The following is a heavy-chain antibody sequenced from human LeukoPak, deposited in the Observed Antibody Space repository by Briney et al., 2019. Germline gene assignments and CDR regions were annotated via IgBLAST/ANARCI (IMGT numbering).Heavy chain of an antibody. D-gene: IGHD2-2*01. CDR1: GFTFSSYS. CDR2: ISSSSSTI. CDR3: ARDRGRYCSSTSCLLGRWGIYYMDV. J-gene: IGHJ6*03. V-gene: IGHV3-48*01. Sequence: PGGSLRLSCAASGFTFSSYSMNWVRQAPGKGLEWVSYISSSSSTIYYADSVKGRFTISRDNAKNSLYLQMNSLRAEDTAVYYCARDRGRYCSSTSCLLGRWGIYYMDVWGKGTTVTVSS.